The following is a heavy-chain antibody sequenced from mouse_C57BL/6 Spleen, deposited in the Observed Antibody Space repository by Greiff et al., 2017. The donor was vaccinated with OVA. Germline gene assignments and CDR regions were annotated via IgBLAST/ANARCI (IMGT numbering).Heavy chain of an antibody. V-gene: IGHV1-18*01. CDR3: ARSHYYGSSYWYFGG. D-gene: IGHD1-1*01. Sequence: EVQLQQSGPELVKPGASVKIPCKASGYTFTDYNMDWVKQSHGKSLEWIGDINPNNGGTIYNQKFKGKATLTVDKSSSTAYMELRSLTSEDTAVYYCARSHYYGSSYWYFGGWGTGTTVTVAS. CDR2: INPNNGGT. CDR1: GYTFTDYN. J-gene: IGHJ1*03.